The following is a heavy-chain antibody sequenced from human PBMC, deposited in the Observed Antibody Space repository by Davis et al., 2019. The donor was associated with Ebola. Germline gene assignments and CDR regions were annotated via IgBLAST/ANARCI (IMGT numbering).Heavy chain of an antibody. Sequence: MPSETLSLTCAVYGGSLSGYYWSWIRQPPGKGLEWIGEIKYSGTTNYNPSLKSRVTISVDTSKNQFSLKLSSVTAADTAVYYCARVLSGHYYYYMDVWGKGTTVTVSS. J-gene: IGHJ6*03. CDR3: ARVLSGHYYYYMDV. CDR2: IKYSGTT. D-gene: IGHD3-3*01. V-gene: IGHV4-34*01. CDR1: GGSLSGYY.